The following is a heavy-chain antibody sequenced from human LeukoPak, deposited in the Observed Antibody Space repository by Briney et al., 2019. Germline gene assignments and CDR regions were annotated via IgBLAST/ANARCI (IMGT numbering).Heavy chain of an antibody. CDR3: ARHRAYSSSSPFDY. V-gene: IGHV3-23*05. CDR1: GFTFSAYA. D-gene: IGHD6-6*01. Sequence: GGSLRLSCEASGFTFSAYAMTWVRQAPGKGLEWVSSIGSDNKPHYSESVKGRFAISRDNSKSMLFLQLSSLRPEDTAVYYCARHRAYSSSSPFDYWGQGTLVTVSS. CDR2: IGSDNKP. J-gene: IGHJ4*02.